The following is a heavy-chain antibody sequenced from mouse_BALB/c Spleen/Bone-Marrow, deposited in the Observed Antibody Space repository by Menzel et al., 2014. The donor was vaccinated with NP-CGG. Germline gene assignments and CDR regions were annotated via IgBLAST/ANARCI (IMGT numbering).Heavy chain of an antibody. J-gene: IGHJ4*01. Sequence: DVKLVESGGGLVQPGGSLKLSCAPSGFTFSDYCMYWVRQTPEKRLEWVAYISNGGGSTYYPDTVKGRFTISRDNAKNTLYLQMSRLKSEDTAMYYCARQDYSYYYAMDYWGQGTSVTVSS. CDR2: ISNGGGST. CDR3: ARQDYSYYYAMDY. V-gene: IGHV5-12*01. CDR1: GFTFSDYC. D-gene: IGHD2-13*01.